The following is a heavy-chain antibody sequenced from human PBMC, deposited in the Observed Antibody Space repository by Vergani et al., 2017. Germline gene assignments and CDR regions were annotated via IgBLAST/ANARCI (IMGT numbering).Heavy chain of an antibody. V-gene: IGHV4-59*01. D-gene: IGHD3-9*01. CDR1: GGYISSYY. CDR3: ARGHYDILTGYYPHNWFDP. Sequence: QVQLQESGPGLVKPSETLSLTCTVSGGYISSYYWSWIRQPPGKGLEWIGYIYYSGSTNYNPSLKSRVTISVDTSKNQFSLKLSSVTAADTAVYYCARGHYDILTGYYPHNWFDPWGQGTLVTVSS. CDR2: IYYSGST. J-gene: IGHJ5*02.